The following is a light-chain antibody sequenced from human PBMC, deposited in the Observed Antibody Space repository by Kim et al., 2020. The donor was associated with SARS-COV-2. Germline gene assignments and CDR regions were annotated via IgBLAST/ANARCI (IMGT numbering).Light chain of an antibody. Sequence: VSPGERANLSGRTSQNIGINLAWYQQKPGQAPRLLISGASTRATGISDRFSGSGSGTDFTLTISSLQSEDLAVYYCQQDGDWPYVFGQGTKLEI. CDR1: QNIGIN. CDR3: QQDGDWPYV. CDR2: GAS. J-gene: IGKJ2*01. V-gene: IGKV3-15*01.